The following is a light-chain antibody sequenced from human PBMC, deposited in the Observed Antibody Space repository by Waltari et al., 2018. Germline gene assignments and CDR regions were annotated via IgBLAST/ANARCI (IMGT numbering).Light chain of an antibody. V-gene: IGKV1-12*01. Sequence: DIQMTQSPSSVSASFGDRVTITCRPSQSINNWLAWYQQKPGKAPQLLISAAYNLQSGVASRFSGSRSGTYYTLTINRLQPEDSATYFCQQANSFPRTFGRGTKVEIK. CDR3: QQANSFPRT. J-gene: IGKJ1*01. CDR2: AAY. CDR1: QSINNW.